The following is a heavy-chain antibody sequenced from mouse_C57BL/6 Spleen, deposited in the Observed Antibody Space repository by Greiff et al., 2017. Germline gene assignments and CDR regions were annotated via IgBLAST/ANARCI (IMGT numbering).Heavy chain of an antibody. CDR1: GYAFTNYL. V-gene: IGHV1-54*01. CDR3: ARRSQASYYCDY. D-gene: IGHD3-2*02. Sequence: VQLQQSGAELVRPGTSVKVSCKASGYAFTNYLLEWVKQRHGQGLEWIGVINPGSGGTNYNEKFKGKATLTADKSSSTAYMQLSSLTSEDSAVYFCARRSQASYYCDYWGQGTTLTVSS. CDR2: INPGSGGT. J-gene: IGHJ2*01.